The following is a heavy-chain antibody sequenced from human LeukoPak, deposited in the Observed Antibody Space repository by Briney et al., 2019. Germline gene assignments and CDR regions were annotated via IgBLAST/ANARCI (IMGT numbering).Heavy chain of an antibody. CDR2: ISSSSSTI. D-gene: IGHD1-26*01. CDR3: ARGARVWEPHGADY. J-gene: IGHJ4*02. Sequence: GRSLRLSCAASGFTFSSYAMHWVRQAPGKGLEWVSYISSSSSTIYYADSVKGRFTISRDNAKNSLYLQMNSLRAEDTAVYYCARGARVWEPHGADYWGQGTLVTVSS. V-gene: IGHV3-48*04. CDR1: GFTFSSYA.